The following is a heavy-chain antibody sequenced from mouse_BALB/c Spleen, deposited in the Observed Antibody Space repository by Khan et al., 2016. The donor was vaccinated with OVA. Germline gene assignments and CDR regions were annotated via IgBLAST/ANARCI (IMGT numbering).Heavy chain of an antibody. CDR2: INYSGST. V-gene: IGHV3-2*02. Sequence: QLEESGPGLVKPSQSLSLTCTVTGYSITSDYAWNWIRQFPGNRLEWMGYINYSGSTSKKPSLKSRMSITRDTSKNQIFLQLNSVTTEDTATYYCVRGRSYWGQGTLVTVSA. CDR3: VRGRSY. CDR1: GYSITSDYA. J-gene: IGHJ3*01.